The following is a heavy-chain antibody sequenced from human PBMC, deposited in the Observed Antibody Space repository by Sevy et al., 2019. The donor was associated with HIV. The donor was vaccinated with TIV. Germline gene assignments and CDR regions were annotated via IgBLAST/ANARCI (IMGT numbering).Heavy chain of an antibody. Sequence: SETLSLTCAVSGGSISSDNYSWSWMRQPLGKGLEWIGYISHSGSTHYNLSLKSRVTISVDRSKNQFSLKLSSVTAADTAVYYCARDALTTGWFDPWGQGTLVTVSS. CDR3: ARDALTTGWFDP. J-gene: IGHJ5*02. CDR2: ISHSGST. D-gene: IGHD1-1*01. V-gene: IGHV4-30-2*01. CDR1: GGSISSDNYS.